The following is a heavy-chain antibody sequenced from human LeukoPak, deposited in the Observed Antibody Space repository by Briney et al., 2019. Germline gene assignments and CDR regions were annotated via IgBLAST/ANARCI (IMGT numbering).Heavy chain of an antibody. J-gene: IGHJ4*02. CDR1: GLTFSDSY. CDR2: VSIGTSHI. D-gene: IGHD6-19*01. V-gene: IGHV3-11*06. Sequence: GGSLRLSCAASGLTFSDSYMTWIRQSPGQGLEWASYVSIGTSHIKYADSVKGRFTISRDDAKNSLYLQMNSLRAEDTAVYYCTKDLMTGFSSGWYFGYWSLGTLVTVSS. CDR3: TKDLMTGFSSGWYFGY.